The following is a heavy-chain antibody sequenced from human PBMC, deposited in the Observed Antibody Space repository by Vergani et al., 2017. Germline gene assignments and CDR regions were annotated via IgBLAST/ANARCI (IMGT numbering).Heavy chain of an antibody. D-gene: IGHD2-21*01. CDR2: INPNTGDT. Sequence: QVQLVQSGAEVKKPGASVRVSCKASGYTFTAYFIHWVRQAPGQGLEWMGLINPNTGDTNYALRFQGRVTMTRDPSISTAYMELSSLRADDAAMYYCMSHSVSGGYCSGDCYYWGHGTLLTVSS. CDR3: MSHSVSGGYCSGDCYY. J-gene: IGHJ4*01. CDR1: GYTFTAYF. V-gene: IGHV1-2*02.